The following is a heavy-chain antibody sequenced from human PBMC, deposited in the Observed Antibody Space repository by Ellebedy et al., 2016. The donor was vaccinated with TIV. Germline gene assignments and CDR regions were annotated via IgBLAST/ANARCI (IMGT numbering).Heavy chain of an antibody. CDR2: INDSGTT. J-gene: IGHJ4*02. V-gene: IGHV4-34*01. D-gene: IGHD2-15*01. CDR1: GGSFSGHY. CDR3: ARHVPATATSFDY. Sequence: MPSETLSLTCAAYGGSFSGHYWSWIRQPPGKGLEWIGEINDSGTTTYNPSLVSRVTISLDMPKNQFSLKLTPVTAADTAVYYCARHVPATATSFDYWGQGTLVTVSS.